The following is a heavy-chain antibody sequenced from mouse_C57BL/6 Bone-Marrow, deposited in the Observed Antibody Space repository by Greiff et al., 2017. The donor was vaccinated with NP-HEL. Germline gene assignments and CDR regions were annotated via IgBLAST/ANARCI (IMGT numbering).Heavy chain of an antibody. CDR1: GYSITSGYY. J-gene: IGHJ2*01. V-gene: IGHV3-6*01. Sequence: EVKLQESGPGLVKPSQSLSLTCSVTGYSITSGYYWNWIRQFPGNKLEWMGYISYDGSNNYNPSLKNRISITRDTSKNQFFLKLNSVTTEDTATYYCARDYYSNRYYFDYWGQGTTLTVSS. CDR3: ARDYYSNRYYFDY. CDR2: ISYDGSN. D-gene: IGHD2-5*01.